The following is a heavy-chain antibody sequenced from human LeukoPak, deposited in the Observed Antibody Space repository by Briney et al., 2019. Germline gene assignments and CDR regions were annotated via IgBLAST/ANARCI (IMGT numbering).Heavy chain of an antibody. D-gene: IGHD6-13*01. CDR2: INPSGGST. J-gene: IGHJ1*01. CDR3: ARDSETVTAAGRKHFQH. V-gene: IGHV1-46*01. Sequence: ASVKVSCKASGYTFTNYYMHWVRQAPGQGLEWMGIINPSGGSTSYAQKFQGRVTMTRDTSTSTVYMELSSLRSEDTAVYYCARDSETVTAAGRKHFQHWGQGTLVTVSS. CDR1: GYTFTNYY.